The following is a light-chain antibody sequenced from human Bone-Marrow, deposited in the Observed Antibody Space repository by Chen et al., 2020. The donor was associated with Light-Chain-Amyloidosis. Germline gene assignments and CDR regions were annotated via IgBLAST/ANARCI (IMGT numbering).Light chain of an antibody. CDR1: SSDVGGDNH. J-gene: IGLJ1*01. Sequence: QSALTQPASVSGSPGQSITISCTGTSSDVGGDNHVSWYQQHPDKAPKLMIDEVTNRPSWVPDRVSGTKYDNTASLTISGLQTEDEADYFCSSYTITNTLVFGSGTRVTVL. V-gene: IGLV2-14*01. CDR3: SSYTITNTLV. CDR2: EVT.